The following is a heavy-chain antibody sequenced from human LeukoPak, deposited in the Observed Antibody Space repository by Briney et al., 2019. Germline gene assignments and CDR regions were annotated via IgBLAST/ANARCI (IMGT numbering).Heavy chain of an antibody. D-gene: IGHD1-26*01. V-gene: IGHV4-59*01. J-gene: IGHJ4*02. CDR3: ARDIRVVGATLYFDY. Sequence: SETLSLTCTVYGGSISNYYWSWIRQPPGKGLEWIGCMHSSGSTTYNLSLKSRVSMSIETSTNQFSLKLSSVTAADTAVYYCARDIRVVGATLYFDYWGQGTLVTVSS. CDR1: GGSISNYY. CDR2: MHSSGST.